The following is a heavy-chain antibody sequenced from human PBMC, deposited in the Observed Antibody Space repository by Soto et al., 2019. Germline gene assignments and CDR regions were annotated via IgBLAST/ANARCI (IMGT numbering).Heavy chain of an antibody. CDR1: GGTFSSYT. Sequence: ASVKVSCKAAGGTFSSYTISWVRQAPGQGLEWMGRIIPILGIANYAQKFQGRVTITADKSTSTAYMELSSLRSEDTAVYYCARDHSGYDRHFDYWGQGTLVTVSS. V-gene: IGHV1-69*04. CDR3: ARDHSGYDRHFDY. J-gene: IGHJ4*02. D-gene: IGHD5-12*01. CDR2: IIPILGIA.